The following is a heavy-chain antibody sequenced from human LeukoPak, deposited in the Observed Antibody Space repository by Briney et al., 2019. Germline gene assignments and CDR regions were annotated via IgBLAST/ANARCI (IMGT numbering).Heavy chain of an antibody. D-gene: IGHD3-10*01. CDR2: IYYSGST. V-gene: IGHV4-59*12. Sequence: SETLSLTCTVSGGSISSYYWSWIRQPPGKGLEWIGYIYYSGSTNYNPSLKSRVTISVDTSKNQFSLKLSSVTAADTAVYYCAQGTIYYGSGSPPDAFDIWGQGTMVTVSS. CDR1: GGSISSYY. J-gene: IGHJ3*02. CDR3: AQGTIYYGSGSPPDAFDI.